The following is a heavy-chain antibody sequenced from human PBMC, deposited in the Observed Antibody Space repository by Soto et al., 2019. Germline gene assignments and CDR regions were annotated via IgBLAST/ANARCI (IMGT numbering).Heavy chain of an antibody. CDR1: GFTFNTYA. V-gene: IGHV3-23*01. J-gene: IGHJ6*02. D-gene: IGHD4-17*01. CDR2: ISGSGSSR. Sequence: GGSLRLSCAASGFTFNTYAMTWVRQAPGKGLEWLSTISGSGSSRYYLDSVRGRFTISRDNSKNTLYLHMNSLRADDTALYYRAKYYTVTTSYYYYHGMDVWGQGTAVTVSS. CDR3: AKYYTVTTSYYYYHGMDV.